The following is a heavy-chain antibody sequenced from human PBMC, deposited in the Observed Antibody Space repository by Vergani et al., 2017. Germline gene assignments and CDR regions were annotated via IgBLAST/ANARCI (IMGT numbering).Heavy chain of an antibody. CDR2: IRSKAYGGTT. V-gene: IGHV3-49*04. CDR1: GFTFGDYA. J-gene: IGHJ4*02. CDR3: TRGRGSDY. Sequence: EVQLVESGGGLVQPGRSLRLSCTASGFTFGDYAMGWVRQAPGKGLEWVGFIRSKAYGGTTEYAASVKGRFTISRDDSKSIAYLQMNSLKTEDTAVYYFTRGRGSDYWGQGTLVTVSS.